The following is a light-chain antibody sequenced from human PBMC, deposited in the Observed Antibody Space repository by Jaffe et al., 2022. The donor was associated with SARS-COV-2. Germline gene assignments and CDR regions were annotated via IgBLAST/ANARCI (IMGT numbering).Light chain of an antibody. Sequence: QSALTQPASVSGSPGQSITISCTGTSSDVGDNNYVSWYQQHPGKAPKLMIYEVNNRPSGIPDRFSGSKSGNTASLTISGLQAEDEADYYCSSFTNSSTLFGGGTKLTVL. CDR1: SSDVGDNNY. J-gene: IGLJ2*01. V-gene: IGLV2-14*01. CDR3: SSFTNSSTL. CDR2: EVN.